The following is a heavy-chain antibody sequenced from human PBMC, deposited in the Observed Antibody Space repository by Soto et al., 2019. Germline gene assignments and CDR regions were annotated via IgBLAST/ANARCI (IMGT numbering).Heavy chain of an antibody. V-gene: IGHV1-3*01. D-gene: IGHD3-22*01. CDR2: INAGNGNT. CDR3: ARSSGYYYVDY. Sequence: QVQLVQSGAEVKKPGASVKVSCKASGYTFTSYAMHWVRQAPGQRLEWMGWINAGNGNTKYSQKVQGRVTITRDTAASTAYMELSSLRSEDTAVYYCARSSGYYYVDYLGQGTLVTVSA. CDR1: GYTFTSYA. J-gene: IGHJ4*02.